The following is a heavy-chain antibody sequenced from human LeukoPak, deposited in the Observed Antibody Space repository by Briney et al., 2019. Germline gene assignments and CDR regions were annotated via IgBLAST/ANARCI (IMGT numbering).Heavy chain of an antibody. CDR2: IYYSGST. D-gene: IGHD1-26*01. CDR3: ARLQKWELLGRWFDP. V-gene: IGHV4-30-4*08. Sequence: SETLSLTCTVSGGSISSGDYYWSWIRQPPGKGLEWIGYIYYSGSTYYNPSLKSRVTISVDTSKNQFSLKLSSVTAADTAVYYCARLQKWELLGRWFDPWGQGTLVTVSS. CDR1: GGSISSGDYY. J-gene: IGHJ5*02.